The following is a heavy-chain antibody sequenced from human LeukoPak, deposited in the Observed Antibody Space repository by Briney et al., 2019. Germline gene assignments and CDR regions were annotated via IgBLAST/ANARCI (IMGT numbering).Heavy chain of an antibody. CDR2: ISSSSSTI. Sequence: PGGSLRLSCAASGFTFSSYSMNWVRQAPGKGLEWVSYISSSSSTIYYADSVKGRFTISRDNAKNSLYLQMNSLRAEDTAVYYCARDQYNWHSFGWFDPWGQGTLVAVSS. CDR3: ARDQYNWHSFGWFDP. J-gene: IGHJ5*02. D-gene: IGHD1/OR15-1a*01. V-gene: IGHV3-48*01. CDR1: GFTFSSYS.